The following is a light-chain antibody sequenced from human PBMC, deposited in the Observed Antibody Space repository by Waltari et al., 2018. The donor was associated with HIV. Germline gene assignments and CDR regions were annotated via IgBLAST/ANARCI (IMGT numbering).Light chain of an antibody. Sequence: QSFLTQPPSASGTPGQTVTISCSGSSSNIENDNVYWYQHLPGMTPKLLIYKNFLRPSGVPDRFAASKSGTSASLTISGLRSADEADYYCVGWDSSLSAYVFGAGTKVAVL. J-gene: IGLJ1*01. CDR1: SSNIENDN. CDR2: KNF. CDR3: VGWDSSLSAYV. V-gene: IGLV1-47*01.